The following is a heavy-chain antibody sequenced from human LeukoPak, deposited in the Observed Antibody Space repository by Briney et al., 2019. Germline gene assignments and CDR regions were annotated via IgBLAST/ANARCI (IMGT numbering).Heavy chain of an antibody. V-gene: IGHV4-31*03. CDR3: ASSTPDYYGSGSYYNGAFDY. Sequence: SETLSLTCTVSGGSISSGGYYWSWFRQHPGKGLEWIGYIYYSGSTYYNPSLKSRVTISVDTSKNQFSLKLSSVTAADTAVYCCASSTPDYYGSGSYYNGAFDYWGQGTLVTVSS. J-gene: IGHJ4*02. CDR2: IYYSGST. D-gene: IGHD3-10*01. CDR1: GGSISSGGYY.